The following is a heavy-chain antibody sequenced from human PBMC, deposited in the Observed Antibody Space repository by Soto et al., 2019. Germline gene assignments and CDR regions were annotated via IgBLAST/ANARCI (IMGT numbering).Heavy chain of an antibody. CDR2: ISHTGDT. CDR3: ARIVVGVTVDL. D-gene: IGHD1-26*01. Sequence: SETLSLTCTVSDASVWSNSYFWTWIRQPPGKGLEWIAYISHTGDTNYNPSLKSRVTISIDTSRNQFSLTVTSVTAADTAVYFCARIVVGVTVDLWGQGSLVTVSS. V-gene: IGHV4-61*01. CDR1: DASVWSNSYF. J-gene: IGHJ4*02.